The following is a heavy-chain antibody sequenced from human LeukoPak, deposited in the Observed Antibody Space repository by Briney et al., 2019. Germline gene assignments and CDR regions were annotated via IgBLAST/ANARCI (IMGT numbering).Heavy chain of an antibody. CDR2: INPNSDST. Sequence: ASVKVSCKASGYTFTGYYMHWVRQAPGQGLEWMGWINPNSDSTNYAQKFQGRVTMTRDTSISTAYMELSRLRSDDTAVYYCARGDQDYYYYGMDVWGQGTTVTVSS. D-gene: IGHD2-21*01. V-gene: IGHV1-2*02. CDR1: GYTFTGYY. CDR3: ARGDQDYYYYGMDV. J-gene: IGHJ6*02.